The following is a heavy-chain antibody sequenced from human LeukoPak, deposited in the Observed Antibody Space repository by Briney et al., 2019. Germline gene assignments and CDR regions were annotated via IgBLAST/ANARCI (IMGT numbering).Heavy chain of an antibody. CDR2: ISGSGGST. Sequence: GGSLRLSCAASGFTFSSYAMSWVRQAPGKGLEWVSAISGSGGSTYYADSVKGRFTISRDNSKNTLYLQMISLRAEDTAVYYCAKVLTYYYDSSGSPFDYWGQGTLVTVSS. D-gene: IGHD3-22*01. CDR1: GFTFSSYA. V-gene: IGHV3-23*01. CDR3: AKVLTYYYDSSGSPFDY. J-gene: IGHJ4*02.